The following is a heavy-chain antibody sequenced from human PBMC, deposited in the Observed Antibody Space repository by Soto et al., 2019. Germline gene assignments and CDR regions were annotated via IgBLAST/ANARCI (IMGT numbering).Heavy chain of an antibody. V-gene: IGHV1-2*02. CDR2: INPNTGGT. CDR3: ARDTRGYSGYEILYYGLDV. J-gene: IGHJ6*02. D-gene: IGHD5-12*01. Sequence: QVQLVQSGAEVRKPGASVKVSCKASGYTFNDYHLDWVRQAPGQGLQWMGWINPNTGGTNYAQKFQGRVTMTRDTSISTVYMELSMLSSDDTAVYYCARDTRGYSGYEILYYGLDVWGQGTTVTVS. CDR1: GYTFNDYH.